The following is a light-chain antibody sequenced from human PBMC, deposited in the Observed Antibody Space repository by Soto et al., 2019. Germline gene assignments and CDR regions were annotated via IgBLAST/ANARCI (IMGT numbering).Light chain of an antibody. Sequence: DIQMTQSPSTLSASVGDRVTITCRASQSISRWLAWYLQRPGKAPKLLIYDASNLESGVPSTFSGSGSGTEFTLTISSLQPDDFATYYCQQYYTYWHMFGQGTRVEIK. CDR3: QQYYTYWHM. J-gene: IGKJ1*01. V-gene: IGKV1-5*01. CDR1: QSISRW. CDR2: DAS.